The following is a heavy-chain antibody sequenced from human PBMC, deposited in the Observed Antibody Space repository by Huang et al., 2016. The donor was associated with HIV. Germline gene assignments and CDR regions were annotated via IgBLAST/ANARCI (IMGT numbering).Heavy chain of an antibody. CDR2: INNSGRTK. D-gene: IGHD3-16*01. CDR3: ARARYDSHMDF. CDR1: GFSFSDYY. J-gene: IGHJ6*03. Sequence: QVQLVESGGGLVKPGGSLRLSCSAAGFSFSDYYMNWIRQAAGTGQEWVSHINNSGRTKHYADSVKGRFIVSRDNAKNSLYLQMNSLRGDDTAVYYCARARYDSHMDFWGKGTTVTVSS. V-gene: IGHV3-11*04.